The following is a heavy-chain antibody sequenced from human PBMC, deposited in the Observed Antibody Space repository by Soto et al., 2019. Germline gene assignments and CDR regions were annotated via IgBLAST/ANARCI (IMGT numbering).Heavy chain of an antibody. CDR1: GGTFSSYA. V-gene: IGHV1-69*13. CDR2: IIPIFGTA. D-gene: IGHD2-2*01. Sequence: EPSVKVSCKASGGTFSSYAISWVRQAPGQGLEWMGGIIPIFGTANYAQKFQGRVTITADESTSTAYMELSSLRSEDTAVYYCARSGVEVPAAMCYYYYGMDVWGQGTTVTVSS. J-gene: IGHJ6*02. CDR3: ARSGVEVPAAMCYYYYGMDV.